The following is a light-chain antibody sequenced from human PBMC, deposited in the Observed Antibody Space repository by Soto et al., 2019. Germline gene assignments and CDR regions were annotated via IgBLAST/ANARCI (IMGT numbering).Light chain of an antibody. J-gene: IGKJ4*01. V-gene: IGKV3D-20*02. Sequence: EIVMTQSPATLSVSPGERATLSCRASQSVSSSYLAWYQQKPGQAPRLLIYGASSRATGIPDRFSGSGSGTDFTLTISSLEPEDFAVYYCQQRSYWLTFGGGTKVDIK. CDR2: GAS. CDR1: QSVSSSY. CDR3: QQRSYWLT.